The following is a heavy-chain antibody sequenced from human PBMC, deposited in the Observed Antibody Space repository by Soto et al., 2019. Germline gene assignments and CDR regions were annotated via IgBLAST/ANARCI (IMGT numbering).Heavy chain of an antibody. CDR2: ISYDGSNK. V-gene: IGHV3-30*18. CDR1: GFTFSSYG. CDR3: AKDWDYGDYSIGMDY. Sequence: GGSLRLSCAASGFTFSSYGMHWVRQAPGKGLEWVAVISYDGSNKYYADSVKGRFTISRDNSKNTLYLQMNSLRAGDTAVYYCAKDWDYGDYSIGMDYWGQGTLVTVSS. D-gene: IGHD4-17*01. J-gene: IGHJ4*02.